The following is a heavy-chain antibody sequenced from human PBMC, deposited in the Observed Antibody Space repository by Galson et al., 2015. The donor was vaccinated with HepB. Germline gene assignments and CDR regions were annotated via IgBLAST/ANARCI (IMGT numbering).Heavy chain of an antibody. CDR1: GGSIRSSSYY. CDR2: IYYSGST. CDR3: ASGGGYSSGYYFDY. V-gene: IGHV4-39*01. D-gene: IGHD6-19*01. Sequence: LTCTVSGGSIRSSSYYWGWIRQPPGKGLEWIGSIYYSGSTYYNPSLKSRVTISVDTSKNQFSLKLSSVTAADTAVYYCASGGGYSSGYYFDYWGQGTLVTVSS. J-gene: IGHJ4*02.